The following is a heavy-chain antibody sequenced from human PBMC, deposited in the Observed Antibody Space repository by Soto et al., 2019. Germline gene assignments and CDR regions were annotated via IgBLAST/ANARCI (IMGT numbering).Heavy chain of an antibody. CDR2: INAGNGNT. J-gene: IGHJ4*02. Sequence: QVQLVQSGAEVKKPGASVKVSCKASGYTFTSYAMHWVRQAPGQRLEWMGWINAGNGNTKYSQKFQGRVTITRDTSASTAYMELSSLRSEDTAVYYCARGVDTAMAPWSLMGYWGQGTLVTVSS. CDR1: GYTFTSYA. V-gene: IGHV1-3*01. CDR3: ARGVDTAMAPWSLMGY. D-gene: IGHD5-18*01.